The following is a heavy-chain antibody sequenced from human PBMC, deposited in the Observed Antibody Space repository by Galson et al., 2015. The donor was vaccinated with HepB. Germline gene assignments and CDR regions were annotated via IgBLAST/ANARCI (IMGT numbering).Heavy chain of an antibody. CDR2: IKRDGTEK. D-gene: IGHD3-3*02. V-gene: IGHV3-7*03. J-gene: IGHJ3*01. CDR3: ARDSRYCLISTCRGDAFDV. Sequence: SLRLSCAASGFTFSGHWMSWIRQAPGKGLEWVANIKRDGTEKYYVDSVKGRFTISRDNAQNSLFLQMNSLRAEDTAVYYCARDSRYCLISTCRGDAFDVWGQGARVTVSS. CDR1: GFTFSGHW.